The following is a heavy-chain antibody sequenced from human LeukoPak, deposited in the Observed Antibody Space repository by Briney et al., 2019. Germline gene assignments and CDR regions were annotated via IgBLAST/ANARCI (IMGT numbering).Heavy chain of an antibody. CDR2: IYYSGST. J-gene: IGHJ5*02. Sequence: SETLSLTCTASGGSISSGGYYWSWIRQHPGKGLEWIGYIYYSGSTYYNPSLRSRVTISVDTSKNQFSLKLSSVTAADTAVYYCARAMAAAGSDWFDPLGQGTLVTVSS. CDR1: GGSISSGGYY. D-gene: IGHD6-13*01. V-gene: IGHV4-31*03. CDR3: ARAMAAAGSDWFDP.